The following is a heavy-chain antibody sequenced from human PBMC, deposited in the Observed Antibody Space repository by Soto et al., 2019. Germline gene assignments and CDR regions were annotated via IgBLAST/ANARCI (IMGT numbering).Heavy chain of an antibody. CDR2: IWYDGSNK. Sequence: QVQLVESGGGVVQPGRSLRLSCAASGFTFSSYGMHWVRQAPGKGLEWVAVIWYDGSNKYYADSVKGRFTISRDNSKNTLYLQMNSPRAEDTAVYYCAREIYGAHGDYYYGMDVWGQGTTVTVSS. V-gene: IGHV3-33*01. CDR1: GFTFSSYG. CDR3: AREIYGAHGDYYYGMDV. D-gene: IGHD4-17*01. J-gene: IGHJ6*02.